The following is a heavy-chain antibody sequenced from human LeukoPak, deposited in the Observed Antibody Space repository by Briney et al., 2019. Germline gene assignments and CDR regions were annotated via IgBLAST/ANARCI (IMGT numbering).Heavy chain of an antibody. CDR3: ARRTMIVVVNDAFDI. J-gene: IGHJ3*02. V-gene: IGHV4-38-2*02. CDR2: IYHSGST. D-gene: IGHD3-22*01. Sequence: SETLSLTCTVSGYSISSGYYWGWIRQPPGKGLEWIGNIYHSGSTYYNPSLKSRVTILVDTSKNQFSLKLSSVTAADTAVYYCARRTMIVVVNDAFDIWGQGTMVTVSS. CDR1: GYSISSGYY.